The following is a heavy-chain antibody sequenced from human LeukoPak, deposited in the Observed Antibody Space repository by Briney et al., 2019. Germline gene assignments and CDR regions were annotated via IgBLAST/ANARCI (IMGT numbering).Heavy chain of an antibody. Sequence: PSETLSLTCTVSGGSISSYYWCWIRPPPGKGLEWIGYIYYTGSTNYNPSLKSRVTISVDTSKNQFSLKLSSVTAADTAVYYCARYGSGSYRQFDYWGQGTLVTVSS. D-gene: IGHD3-10*01. CDR3: ARYGSGSYRQFDY. CDR1: GGSISSYY. J-gene: IGHJ4*02. V-gene: IGHV4-59*01. CDR2: IYYTGST.